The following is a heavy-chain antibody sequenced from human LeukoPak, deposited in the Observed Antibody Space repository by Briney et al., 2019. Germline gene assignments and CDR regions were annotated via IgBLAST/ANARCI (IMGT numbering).Heavy chain of an antibody. CDR2: IYYSGST. V-gene: IGHV4-34*01. J-gene: IGHJ4*02. CDR1: GGSFSGYY. CDR3: ARHRDTAISKFSY. D-gene: IGHD5-18*01. Sequence: PSETLSPTCAVYGGSFSGYYWSWIRQPPGKGLEWIGSIYYSGSTYYNPSLKSRVTISVDTSKNQFSLKQSSVTAADTAVYYCARHRDTAISKFSYWGQGTLVTVSS.